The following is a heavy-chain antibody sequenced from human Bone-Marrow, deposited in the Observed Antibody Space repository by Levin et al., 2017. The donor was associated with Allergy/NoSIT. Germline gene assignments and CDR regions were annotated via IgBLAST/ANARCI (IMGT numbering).Heavy chain of an antibody. Sequence: GGSLRLSCEASGYTFANHWIGWVRQMPGKGLEWMGIFYPDDSDARYSPSFQGQVTFSGDKSINMAYLQWSSLKASDTAMYFCARGGRNRFSYFDYWGQGTLVTVSS. CDR2: FYPDDSDA. J-gene: IGHJ4*02. CDR3: ARGGRNRFSYFDY. CDR1: GYTFANHW. D-gene: IGHD1-14*01. V-gene: IGHV5-51*01.